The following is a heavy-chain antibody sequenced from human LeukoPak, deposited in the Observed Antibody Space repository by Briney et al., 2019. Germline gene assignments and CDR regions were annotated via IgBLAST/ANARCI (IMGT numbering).Heavy chain of an antibody. D-gene: IGHD6-19*01. CDR2: ISYDGSKK. V-gene: IGHV3-30*18. J-gene: IGHJ4*02. CDR1: GFTFRSYG. Sequence: GRSLRLSCAASGFTFRSYGMHWVRQAPGKGLEWVAVISYDGSKKYYGDSVKGRFTISRDNSKNTVYLQMNSLRAEDTAVYYCAKDDYSSGWYTVGDYWGQGTLATVSS. CDR3: AKDDYSSGWYTVGDY.